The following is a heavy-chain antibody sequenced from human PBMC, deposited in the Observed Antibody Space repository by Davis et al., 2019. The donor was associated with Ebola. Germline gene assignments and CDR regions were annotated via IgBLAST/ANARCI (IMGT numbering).Heavy chain of an antibody. CDR3: AREYYYYYGMDV. CDR1: GDRVPSNSVV. CDR2: TYYRSKWYN. Sequence: QTPSLSRAISGDRVPSNSVVWNSTRPSPSRGLEWLGRTYYRSKWYNDYAVSVKSRITINPDTSKNQFSLQLNSVTPEDTTVYYCAREYYYYYGMDVWGQGTTVTVSS. J-gene: IGHJ6*02. V-gene: IGHV6-1*01.